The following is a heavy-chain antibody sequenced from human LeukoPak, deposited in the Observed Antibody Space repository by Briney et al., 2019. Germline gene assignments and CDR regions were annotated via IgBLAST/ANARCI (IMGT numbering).Heavy chain of an antibody. Sequence: APGKLSSKPSRYTFTSSGISWGPQSPGHRREWMGWISASNGITNYAQTLPGRVTITTDTSTSTAYMELRSLRSDDTAVYCCARGRITTIVVKPHDPGAFDYWGQGTLVTVSS. D-gene: IGHD3-22*01. J-gene: IGHJ4*02. V-gene: IGHV1-18*01. CDR1: RYTFTSSG. CDR3: ARGRITTIVVKPHDPGAFDY. CDR2: ISASNGIT.